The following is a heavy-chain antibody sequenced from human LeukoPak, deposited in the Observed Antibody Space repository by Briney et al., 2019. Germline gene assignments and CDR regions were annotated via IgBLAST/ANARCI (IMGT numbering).Heavy chain of an antibody. Sequence: PSDTLSLTCAVSGYSISSGYYWGWIRQPPGKGLEWIESIYHSGSTYYNPSLKSRVTISVDTSKTQFSLKLSSVTAADTAVYYCAMPPLYCSSTSCYFAYWGQGTLVTVSS. J-gene: IGHJ4*02. V-gene: IGHV4-38-2*01. CDR2: IYHSGST. D-gene: IGHD2-2*01. CDR3: AMPPLYCSSTSCYFAY. CDR1: GYSISSGYY.